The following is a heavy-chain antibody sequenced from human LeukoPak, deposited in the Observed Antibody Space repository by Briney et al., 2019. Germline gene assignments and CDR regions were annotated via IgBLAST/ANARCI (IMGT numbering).Heavy chain of an antibody. CDR2: ISYDGSNK. CDR3: ARDRDFILFDY. CDR1: GFTFSSYA. J-gene: IGHJ4*02. Sequence: GGSLRLSCAASGFTFSSYAMHWVRQAPGKGLEWVAVISYDGSNKYYADSVKGRFTISRDNAKNTLYLQMDSLRAEDTAIYYCARDRDFILFDYWGQGALVTVSS. D-gene: IGHD2-21*01. V-gene: IGHV3-30-3*01.